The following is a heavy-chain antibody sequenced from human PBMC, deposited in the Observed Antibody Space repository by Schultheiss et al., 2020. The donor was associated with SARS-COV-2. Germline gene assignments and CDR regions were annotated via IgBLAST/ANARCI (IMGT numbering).Heavy chain of an antibody. CDR1: GGSFSGYY. J-gene: IGHJ6*02. Sequence: ESLKISCAVYGGSFSGYYWSWIRQPPGKGLEWIGEINHSGSTNYNPSLKSRVTISVDTSKNQFSLMLSSLTAADTAVYYCARLHYHYGMDVWGQGTTVTVSS. V-gene: IGHV4-34*01. CDR3: ARLHYHYGMDV. CDR2: INHSGST.